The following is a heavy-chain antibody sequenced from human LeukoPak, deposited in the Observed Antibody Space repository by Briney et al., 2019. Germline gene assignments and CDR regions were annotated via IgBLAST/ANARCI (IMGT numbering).Heavy chain of an antibody. CDR1: GGSISSYY. J-gene: IGHJ4*02. CDR2: IYYSGST. Sequence: SETLSLTCTVSGGSISSYYWSWIRQPPGKGLEWIGYIYYSGSTNYNPSLKSRVTISVDTSKNQFSLKLSSVTAADTAVYYCASCSGGSCYYFDYWGQGTLVTVSS. V-gene: IGHV4-59*01. D-gene: IGHD2-15*01. CDR3: ASCSGGSCYYFDY.